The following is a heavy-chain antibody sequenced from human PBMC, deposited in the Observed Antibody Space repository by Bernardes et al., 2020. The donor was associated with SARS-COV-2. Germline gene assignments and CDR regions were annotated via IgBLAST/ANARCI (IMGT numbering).Heavy chain of an antibody. CDR1: GYTFTSYG. V-gene: IGHV1-18*04. CDR2: ISAYNGNT. CDR3: ARGPRGGNSYYYYYGMDV. D-gene: IGHD2-15*01. J-gene: IGHJ6*02. Sequence: ASVKVSCKASGYTFTSYGISWVRQAPGQGLEWMGWISAYNGNTNYAQKLQGRVTMTTDPSTSTAYMELRSLRSDDTAVYYCARGPRGGNSYYYYYGMDVWGQGTTVTVSS.